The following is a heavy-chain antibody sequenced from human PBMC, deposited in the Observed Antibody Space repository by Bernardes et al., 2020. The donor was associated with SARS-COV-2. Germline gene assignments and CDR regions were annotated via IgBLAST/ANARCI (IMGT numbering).Heavy chain of an antibody. J-gene: IGHJ6*02. CDR1: GGSISSSNYY. Sequence: SETLSLTCTVPGGSISSSNYYWGRLRQPPGKGLEWIGSIETSGSSYYNTAQQRRVRAYVDTSKNQFSLRLSFVTAADTALYYCAGSSCGIDCYIGGLRSWDYGMDVWGQGTTVTVSS. D-gene: IGHD2-21*01. V-gene: IGHV4-39*01. CDR2: IETSGSS. CDR3: AGSSCGIDCYIGGLRSWDYGMDV.